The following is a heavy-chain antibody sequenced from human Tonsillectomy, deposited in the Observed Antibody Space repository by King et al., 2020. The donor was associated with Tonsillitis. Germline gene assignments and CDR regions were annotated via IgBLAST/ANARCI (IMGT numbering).Heavy chain of an antibody. CDR1: GGSISSYY. V-gene: IGHV4-59*08. D-gene: IGHD5-18*01. Sequence: QLQESGPGLVKPSETLSLTCSVSGGSISSYYWSWIRQPPGKGLEWIAYLYSSGSTKYNPSFKSRVTISVDTSKNQFSLKLSSVTAADTAVYYCARHEDTSMVTAFDYWGQGTLVTVSS. J-gene: IGHJ4*02. CDR2: LYSSGST. CDR3: ARHEDTSMVTAFDY.